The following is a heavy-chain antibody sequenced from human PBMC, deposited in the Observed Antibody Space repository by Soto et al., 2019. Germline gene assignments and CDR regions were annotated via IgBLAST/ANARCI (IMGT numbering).Heavy chain of an antibody. J-gene: IGHJ4*02. D-gene: IGHD6-19*01. CDR3: ARLRIVGSGWPQRAGFVGY. V-gene: IGHV4-39*01. CDR2: IYYSGST. CDR1: GGSISSSSYY. Sequence: SETLSLTCTVSGGSISSSSYYWGWIRQPPGKGLEWIGSIYYSGSTYYNPSLKSRVTISVDTSKNQFSLKLSSVTAADTAVYYCARLRIVGSGWPQRAGFVGYWGQGTLVTVSS.